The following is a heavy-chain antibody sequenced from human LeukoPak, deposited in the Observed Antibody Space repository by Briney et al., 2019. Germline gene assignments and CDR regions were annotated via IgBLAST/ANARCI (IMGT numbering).Heavy chain of an antibody. CDR3: AKDGGYDLNYFDY. Sequence: GGSLRLSCAASGFTFSSYAMHCVRQAPGKGLEWVAVISYDGSNKYYADSVKGRFTISRDNSKNTLYLQMNSLRAEDTAVYYCAKDGGYDLNYFDYWGQGTLVTVSS. CDR1: GFTFSSYA. V-gene: IGHV3-30-3*01. CDR2: ISYDGSNK. J-gene: IGHJ4*02. D-gene: IGHD5-12*01.